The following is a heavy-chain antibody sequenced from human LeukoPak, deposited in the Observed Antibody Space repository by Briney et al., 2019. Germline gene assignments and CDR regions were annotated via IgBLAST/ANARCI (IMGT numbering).Heavy chain of an antibody. CDR1: GFTFSSYW. V-gene: IGHV3-74*01. CDR2: INTDGSST. D-gene: IGHD1-1*01. CDR3: AREWKKTGAFDH. Sequence: PGGSLRLSCAASGFTFSSYWMHWVRQVPGKGLVWVSRINTDGSSTTYADSVRGRFTISRDNTENTLYLQMSSLRAEDTAVYYCAREWKKTGAFDHWGQGTLVTASS. J-gene: IGHJ4*02.